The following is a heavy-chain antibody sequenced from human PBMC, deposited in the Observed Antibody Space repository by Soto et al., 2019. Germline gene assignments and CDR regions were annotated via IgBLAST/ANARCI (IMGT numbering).Heavy chain of an antibody. D-gene: IGHD5-18*01. CDR1: VFTCSSYA. Sequence: RLCCAASVFTCSSYAMSWVRQAPGKGLEWVSAISGSGGSTYYADSVKGRFTISRDNSKNTLYLQMNSLRAEDTAVYYCARGQQLWYSFDYWGQGTLVTVSS. CDR2: ISGSGGST. CDR3: ARGQQLWYSFDY. V-gene: IGHV3-23*01. J-gene: IGHJ4*02.